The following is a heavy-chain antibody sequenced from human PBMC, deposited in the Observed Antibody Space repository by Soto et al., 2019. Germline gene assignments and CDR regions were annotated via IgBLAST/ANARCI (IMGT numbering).Heavy chain of an antibody. Sequence: GGSLILSCEASGFTFSRVSINWVRQVPGKGLEWVASISSASSETWYADSVKGRFIISRDNTQNSLFLQMNTLRPEDSAIYYCARVAYWGPGTQVTVSS. V-gene: IGHV3-21*06. J-gene: IGHJ4*02. CDR2: ISSASSET. CDR3: ARVAY. CDR1: GFTFSRVS.